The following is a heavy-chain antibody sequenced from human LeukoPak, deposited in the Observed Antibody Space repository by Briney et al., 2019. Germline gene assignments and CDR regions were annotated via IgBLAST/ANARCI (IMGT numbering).Heavy chain of an antibody. CDR1: GFTFRSYW. V-gene: IGHV3-7*01. CDR2: IKQDGSEK. CDR3: AREGYSGYAIDY. Sequence: GGSLRLSCAASGFTFRSYWMSWVRQAPGKGLEWVANIKQDGSEKYYVGSVKGRFTISRDNAKTSLYLQMNSLRAEDKAVYYCAREGYSGYAIDYWGQGTLVTVPS. D-gene: IGHD5-12*01. J-gene: IGHJ4*02.